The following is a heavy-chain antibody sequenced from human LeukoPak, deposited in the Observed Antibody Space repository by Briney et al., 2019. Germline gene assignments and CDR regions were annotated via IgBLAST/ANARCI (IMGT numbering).Heavy chain of an antibody. D-gene: IGHD6-13*01. CDR3: AKAQPSSSWGTWAFDI. Sequence: SQTLSLTCAVSGGSISSGGYSWSWIRQPPGKGLEWIGYFYHSGSTYYNPSLKSRVTISVDRSKNQFSLKLSSVTAADTAVYYCAKAQPSSSWGTWAFDIWGQGTMVTVSS. J-gene: IGHJ3*02. CDR1: GGSISSGGYS. CDR2: FYHSGST. V-gene: IGHV4-30-2*01.